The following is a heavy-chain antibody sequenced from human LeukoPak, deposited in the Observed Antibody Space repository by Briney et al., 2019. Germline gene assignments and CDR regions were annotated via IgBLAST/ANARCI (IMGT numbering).Heavy chain of an antibody. J-gene: IGHJ6*03. V-gene: IGHV1-69*05. Sequence: GASVKVSCKASGGTFSSYTISWVRQAPGQGLEWMGGIIPIFGTANYAQKFQGRVTITTDESTSTAYMELSSLRSEDTAVYYCAVMTTVVTPYYYYMDVWGKGTTVTVSS. CDR1: GGTFSSYT. CDR2: IIPIFGTA. CDR3: AVMTTVVTPYYYYMDV. D-gene: IGHD4-23*01.